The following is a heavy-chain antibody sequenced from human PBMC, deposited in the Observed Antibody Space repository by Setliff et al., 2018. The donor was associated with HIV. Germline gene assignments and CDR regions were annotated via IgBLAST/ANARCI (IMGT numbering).Heavy chain of an antibody. Sequence: SETLSLTCSVSGASITSGIYYWAWIRQPAGKGLEFIGRVYFSGSTNYNPSLKSRVTISLDTSKNQFSLNLSSVTAADTAVFYCARGVLGYCRSGTCYSTYFDYWGQGTLVTVSS. CDR2: VYFSGST. D-gene: IGHD2-2*03. CDR1: GASITSGIYY. J-gene: IGHJ4*02. CDR3: ARGVLGYCRSGTCYSTYFDY. V-gene: IGHV4-61*02.